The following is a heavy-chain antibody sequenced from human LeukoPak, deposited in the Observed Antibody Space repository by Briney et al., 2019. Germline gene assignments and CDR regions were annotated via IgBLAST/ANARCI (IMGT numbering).Heavy chain of an antibody. CDR2: IYPGDSDT. V-gene: IGHV5-51*01. Sequence: GESLKISCKASGYSFSIYWIAWVRQMPGEGLEWMGIIYPGDSDTRYSPSFQGQVTISADKSTTTAYLQWSSLKASDTAMYYCARRLGIAAAGTPWGYWGQGTLVTVSS. D-gene: IGHD6-13*01. J-gene: IGHJ4*02. CDR3: ARRLGIAAAGTPWGY. CDR1: GYSFSIYW.